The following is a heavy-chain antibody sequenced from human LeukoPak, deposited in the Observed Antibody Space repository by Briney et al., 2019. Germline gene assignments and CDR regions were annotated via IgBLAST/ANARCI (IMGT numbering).Heavy chain of an antibody. V-gene: IGHV3-7*01. Sequence: GGSLRLSCAASGFTFSSYWMSWVRQAPGKGLEWVANLKEDGGEKYYVDSVKGRFTISRDNAKNSLYLQMNSLRAEDSAVYYCAREIPGGAVTLDYWGQGTLVTVSS. D-gene: IGHD1-26*01. CDR2: LKEDGGEK. J-gene: IGHJ4*02. CDR1: GFTFSSYW. CDR3: AREIPGGAVTLDY.